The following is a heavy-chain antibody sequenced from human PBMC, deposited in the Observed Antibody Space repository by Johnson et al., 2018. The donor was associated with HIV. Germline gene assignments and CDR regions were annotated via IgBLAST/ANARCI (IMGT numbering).Heavy chain of an antibody. CDR2: IYSGGGTT. Sequence: EQLVESGGGLVQPGGSLRLSCAASGFTVSSNYMSWVRQAPGKGLEWVSVIYSGGGTTHYADSVKGRFHISRDNFKSTWYLPMNRLTVEDTAVYYCARELGEREDEEWATDYYDFSIAYPVPGPRDVVGVFDIWGQGTMVTVSS. CDR3: ARELGEREDEEWATDYYDFSIAYPVPGPRDVVGVFDI. V-gene: IGHV3-66*01. D-gene: IGHD3-3*01. CDR1: GFTVSSNY. J-gene: IGHJ3*02.